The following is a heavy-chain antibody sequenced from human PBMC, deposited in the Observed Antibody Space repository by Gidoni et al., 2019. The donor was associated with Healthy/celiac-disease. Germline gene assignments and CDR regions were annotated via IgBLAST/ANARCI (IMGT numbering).Heavy chain of an antibody. CDR2: IWYDGSNK. D-gene: IGHD6-13*01. Sequence: QVQLVESGGGVVPPGRSLRLSCAASGFTFSSYGMHWVRQAPGKGLEWVAVIWYDGSNKYYADSVKGRFTISSDNSKNTLYLQMNSLRAEDTAVYYCARDSSSSWSFDYWGQGTLVTVSS. CDR3: ARDSSSSWSFDY. CDR1: GFTFSSYG. J-gene: IGHJ4*02. V-gene: IGHV3-33*01.